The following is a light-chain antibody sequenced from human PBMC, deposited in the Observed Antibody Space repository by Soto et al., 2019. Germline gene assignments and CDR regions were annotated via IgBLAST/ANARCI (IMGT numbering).Light chain of an antibody. CDR2: DVT. Sequence: SAPAQPASVFWAPGQSITISCTGASSDVGGSNHVSWYQQRPDKAPRLMIYDVTNRPSGVSDRFSGSKSGNTASLTISGLQAEDEADYYCSSYTTIRTVKFGGGTKVTVL. CDR3: SSYTTIRTVK. J-gene: IGLJ2*01. CDR1: SSDVGGSNH. V-gene: IGLV2-14*03.